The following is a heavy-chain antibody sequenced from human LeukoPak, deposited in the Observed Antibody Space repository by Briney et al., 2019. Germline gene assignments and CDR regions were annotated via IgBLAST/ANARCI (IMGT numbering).Heavy chain of an antibody. V-gene: IGHV1-2*02. CDR2: INPNSGGT. CDR3: ARAPSRGLYDY. D-gene: IGHD3-16*01. Sequence: ASVKVSCKASGYTFTGFYLHWIRQAPGQGLEWMGWINPNSGGTNYAQNFQGTVAMTRDTSITTAYMELNRLRSDDTAVYYCARAPSRGLYDYWGQGTLVTVSS. J-gene: IGHJ4*02. CDR1: GYTFTGFY.